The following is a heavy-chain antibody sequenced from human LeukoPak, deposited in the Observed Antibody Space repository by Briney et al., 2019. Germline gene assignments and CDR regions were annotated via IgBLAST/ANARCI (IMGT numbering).Heavy chain of an antibody. CDR2: INHSGST. J-gene: IGHJ4*02. CDR3: ARARPYSNHYYFDY. D-gene: IGHD4-11*01. CDR1: GFTFSNYA. Sequence: GSLRLSCAASGFTFSNYAMSWVRQAPGKGLEWIGEINHSGSTNYNPSLKSRVTISVDTSKNQFSLKLSSVTAADTAVYYCARARPYSNHYYFDYWGQGTLVTVSS. V-gene: IGHV4-34*01.